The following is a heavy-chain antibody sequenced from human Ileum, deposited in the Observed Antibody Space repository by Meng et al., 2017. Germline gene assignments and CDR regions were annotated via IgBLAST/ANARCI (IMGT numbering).Heavy chain of an antibody. V-gene: IGHV1-18*01. D-gene: IGHD5-12*01. CDR3: ARAGDIVATILFSGPHDY. CDR2: ISAYNGNT. Sequence: ASVMVSCKASGYTFTSYGISWVRQAPGQGLEWMGWISAYNGNTNYAQKLQGRVTMTTDTSTSTAYMELRSLRSDDTAVYYCARAGDIVATILFSGPHDYWGQGTLVTVSS. CDR1: GYTFTSYG. J-gene: IGHJ4*02.